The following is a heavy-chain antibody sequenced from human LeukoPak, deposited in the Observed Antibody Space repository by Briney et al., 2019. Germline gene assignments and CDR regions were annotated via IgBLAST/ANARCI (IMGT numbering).Heavy chain of an antibody. CDR3: ASPITFGGVIAGNDAFDI. J-gene: IGHJ3*02. CDR2: IYYSGST. D-gene: IGHD3-16*02. Sequence: PSETLSLTCTVSGGSISSGGYYWSWIRQHPGKGLEWIGYIYYSGSTYYNPSLKSRVTISADTSKNQFSLKLSSVTAADTAVYYCASPITFGGVIAGNDAFDIWGQGTMVTVSS. CDR1: GGSISSGGYY. V-gene: IGHV4-31*03.